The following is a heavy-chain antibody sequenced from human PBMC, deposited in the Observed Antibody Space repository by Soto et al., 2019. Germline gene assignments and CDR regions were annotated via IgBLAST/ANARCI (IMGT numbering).Heavy chain of an antibody. J-gene: IGHJ6*02. CDR1: GFTFSSYG. CDR3: AKSGGWAYYGMDV. D-gene: IGHD6-19*01. CDR2: ISYDGSNK. Sequence: QVQLVESGGGVVQPGRSLRLSCATSGFTFSSYGMHWVRQAPGKGLEWVAVISYDGSNKYYADSVKGRFTISRDNSKNTLYLQMNSLRAEDTAVYYCAKSGGWAYYGMDVWGQGTTVTVSS. V-gene: IGHV3-30*18.